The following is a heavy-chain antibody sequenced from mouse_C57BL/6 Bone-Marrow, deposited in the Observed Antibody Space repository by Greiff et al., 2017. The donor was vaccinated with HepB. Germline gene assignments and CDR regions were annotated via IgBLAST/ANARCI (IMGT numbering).Heavy chain of an antibody. V-gene: IGHV1-50*01. J-gene: IGHJ1*03. Sequence: VQLQQPGAELVKPGASVKLSCKASGYTFTSYWMQWVKQRPGQGLEWIGEIDPSDSYTNYNQKFKGKATLTVDTSSSPAYIQLSSLTSEDSAVYYCAKGADDYGSSLYWYFDVCGTGTTVTVSS. CDR3: AKGADDYGSSLYWYFDV. CDR1: GYTFTSYW. CDR2: IDPSDSYT. D-gene: IGHD1-1*01.